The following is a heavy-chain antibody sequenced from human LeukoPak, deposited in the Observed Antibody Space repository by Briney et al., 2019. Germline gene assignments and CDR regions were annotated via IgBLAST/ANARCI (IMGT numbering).Heavy chain of an antibody. CDR2: INPNSGGT. CDR3: ARVSRELLSEDFDY. Sequence: ASVKVSCKASGYIFTGYYMHWVRQAPGQGLEWMGWINPNSGGTNYAQKFQGRVTMTRDTSISTAYMELSRLRSDDTAVYYCARVSRELLSEDFDYWGQGTLVTVSS. D-gene: IGHD1-26*01. CDR1: GYIFTGYY. V-gene: IGHV1-2*02. J-gene: IGHJ4*02.